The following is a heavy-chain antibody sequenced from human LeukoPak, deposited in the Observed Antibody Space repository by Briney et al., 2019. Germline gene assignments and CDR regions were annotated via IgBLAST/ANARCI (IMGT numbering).Heavy chain of an antibody. V-gene: IGHV4-39*01. D-gene: IGHD2-2*01. Sequence: SETLSLTCTVSGGSISSSSYYWGWIRQPPGKGLEWIGSIYYSGSTYYNPSLKSRVTISVDTSKNQFSLKLSSVTAADTAVYYCASHPQYCSSTSCHPWFDPWGQGTLVTVSS. CDR3: ASHPQYCSSTSCHPWFDP. J-gene: IGHJ5*02. CDR2: IYYSGST. CDR1: GGSISSSSYY.